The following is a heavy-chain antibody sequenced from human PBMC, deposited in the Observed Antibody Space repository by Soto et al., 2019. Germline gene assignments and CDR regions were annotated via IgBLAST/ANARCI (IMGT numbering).Heavy chain of an antibody. V-gene: IGHV1-69*13. CDR3: ATPFATILTYYYYYSMDV. CDR2: IIPIFGTA. CDR1: GGTCSSYG. D-gene: IGHD5-12*01. Sequence: LVTISCSTAGGTCSSYGIMRGGQEPGQGLEWMGGIIPIFGTANYAQKFQGRVTITADESTSTAYMELSSLRSEDTAVYYCATPFATILTYYYYYSMDVWGQGTTVTVSS. J-gene: IGHJ6*02.